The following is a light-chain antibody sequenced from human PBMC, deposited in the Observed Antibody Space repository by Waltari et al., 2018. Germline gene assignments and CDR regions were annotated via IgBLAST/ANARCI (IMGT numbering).Light chain of an antibody. CDR2: EAS. Sequence: EIVLTQSPRTPSLSPGETATMSCRSSQSVSRSLTWYQQKPGQAPRPLIYEASSRATGIPDRFSGSGSGTDFSLTISRLQPEDFAVYYCQHYVRLPATFGQGTKVEIK. V-gene: IGKV3-20*01. CDR3: QHYVRLPAT. J-gene: IGKJ1*01. CDR1: QSVSRS.